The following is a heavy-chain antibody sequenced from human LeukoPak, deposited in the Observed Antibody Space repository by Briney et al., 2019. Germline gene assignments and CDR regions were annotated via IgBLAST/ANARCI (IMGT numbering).Heavy chain of an antibody. Sequence: GGSLRLSCAASGFTFDDYAMHWVRQAPGKGLEWVSGINWNSGSIGYADSVKGRFTISRDNAKNSLYLQMNSLRAEDSALYYCAKGYSSLGSHSSSDYWGQGTLVTVSS. CDR1: GFTFDDYA. J-gene: IGHJ4*02. D-gene: IGHD1-26*01. V-gene: IGHV3-9*01. CDR2: INWNSGSI. CDR3: AKGYSSLGSHSSSDY.